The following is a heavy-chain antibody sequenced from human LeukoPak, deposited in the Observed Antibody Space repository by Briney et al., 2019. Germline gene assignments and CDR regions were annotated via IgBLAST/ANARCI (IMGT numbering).Heavy chain of an antibody. Sequence: GGSLRLSCAASGFTVSSNYMSWVRQAPGKGLEWVAIIHSGDTTYYAGSVKGRFIISRDNSKNTLYLQMNRLRVEDTAVYYCARNLRYDSSGYKRAAFDIWGQGTTVAVSS. D-gene: IGHD3-22*01. CDR1: GFTVSSNY. CDR3: ARNLRYDSSGYKRAAFDI. V-gene: IGHV3-66*01. J-gene: IGHJ3*02. CDR2: IHSGDTT.